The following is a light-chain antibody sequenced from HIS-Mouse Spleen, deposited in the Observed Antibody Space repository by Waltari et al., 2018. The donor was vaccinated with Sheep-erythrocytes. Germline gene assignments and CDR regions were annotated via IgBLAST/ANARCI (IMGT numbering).Light chain of an antibody. CDR1: SSDVGSYNL. CDR3: CSYAGSSTPWV. Sequence: QSALTQPASVSGSPGQSITISCTGTSSDVGSYNLVSWYQQHPGKAPKIMIYEGSKRTSGVSNRFSGSKSGNTASLTISGLQAEDEADYYCCSYAGSSTPWVFGGGTKLTVL. V-gene: IGLV2-23*01. CDR2: EGS. J-gene: IGLJ3*02.